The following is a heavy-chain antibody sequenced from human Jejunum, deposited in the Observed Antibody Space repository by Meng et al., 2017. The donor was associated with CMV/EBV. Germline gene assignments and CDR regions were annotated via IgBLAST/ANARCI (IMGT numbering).Heavy chain of an antibody. Sequence: LTGSGPGLAKPSGTLSATVDVFGGSIRNDQWWSWVRQAPGKGLEWIREIYHSGRTNYNPSVKSRVSMSVDKSQNHFSLRLSSVTAADTAVYFCARESAAAGRGEDYWGQGTLVTVSS. CDR2: IYHSGRT. CDR1: GGSIRNDQW. J-gene: IGHJ4*02. V-gene: IGHV4-4*02. D-gene: IGHD6-13*01. CDR3: ARESAAAGRGEDY.